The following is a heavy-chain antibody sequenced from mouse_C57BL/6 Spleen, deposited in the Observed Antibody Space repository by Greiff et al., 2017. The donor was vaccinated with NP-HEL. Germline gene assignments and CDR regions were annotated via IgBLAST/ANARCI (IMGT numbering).Heavy chain of an antibody. CDR1: GYTFTDYN. CDR3: ARSGYSPFDY. J-gene: IGHJ2*01. Sequence: VQLKESGPELVKPGASVKIPCKASGYTFTDYNMDWVKQSHGKSLEWIGDINPNNGGTIYNQKFKGKATLTVDKSSSTAYMELRSLTSEDTAVYYCARSGYSPFDYWGQGTTLTVSS. V-gene: IGHV1-18*01. D-gene: IGHD2-3*01. CDR2: INPNNGGT.